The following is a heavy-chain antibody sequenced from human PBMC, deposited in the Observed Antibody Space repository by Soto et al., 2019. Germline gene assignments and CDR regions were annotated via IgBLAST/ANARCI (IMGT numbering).Heavy chain of an antibody. CDR3: AKGVGSDGNCYGREDV. Sequence: EVQLLDSGGGLVQPGGSVRLSCSASGFMFSNYAMSWVRQAPGKGLEWVSSITGSGDNTYYADSVNGRFTISRDNSKNTLSLQMSSLRVEDTALYYCAKGVGSDGNCYGREDVWGQGTTVIVSS. J-gene: IGHJ6*02. D-gene: IGHD2-15*01. V-gene: IGHV3-23*01. CDR1: GFMFSNYA. CDR2: ITGSGDNT.